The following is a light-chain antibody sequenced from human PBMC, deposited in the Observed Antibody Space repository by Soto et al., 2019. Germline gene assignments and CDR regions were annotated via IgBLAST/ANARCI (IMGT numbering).Light chain of an antibody. CDR3: SSYTSSSTLV. CDR2: DVT. CDR1: SSDVGGYNY. Sequence: SALTQPPSASGSPGQSVTISCTGTSSDVGGYNYVSWHQQHPGKAPKLIIYDVTKRPSGVPDRFSGSKSGYTASLTVSGLQAEDEADYYCSSYTSSSTLVFGTGTKVTVL. J-gene: IGLJ1*01. V-gene: IGLV2-8*01.